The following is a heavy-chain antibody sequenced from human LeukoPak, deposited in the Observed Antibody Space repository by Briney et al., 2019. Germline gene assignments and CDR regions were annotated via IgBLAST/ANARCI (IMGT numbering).Heavy chain of an antibody. CDR1: GYTFIRYG. D-gene: IGHD5-18*01. CDR2: ISPYNGNT. V-gene: IGHV1-18*01. J-gene: IGHJ6*03. CDR3: AREAYVDTAMALDYYYYYMDV. Sequence: ASVKVSCKASGYTFIRYGITWVRQAPGQGLEWMAWISPYNGNTKYAQKFQGRVTMTTDTSTSTAYMELRSLTSDDTAVYYCAREAYVDTAMALDYYYYYMDVWGKGTTVTISS.